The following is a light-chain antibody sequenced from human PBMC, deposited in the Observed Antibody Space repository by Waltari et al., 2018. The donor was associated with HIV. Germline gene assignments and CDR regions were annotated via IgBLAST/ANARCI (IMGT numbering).Light chain of an antibody. V-gene: IGLV2-11*01. CDR2: DVN. Sequence: QSALTQPRSVSGSPGQSVTISCTGTSSDVGGYNYVSWYQQHPGKAPKLMIYDVNKRPSWVPDRFAGSKSGNTASLTISGLQAEDEADYYCCSYGGSFFYVFGTGTKVTVL. CDR1: SSDVGGYNY. J-gene: IGLJ1*01. CDR3: CSYGGSFFYV.